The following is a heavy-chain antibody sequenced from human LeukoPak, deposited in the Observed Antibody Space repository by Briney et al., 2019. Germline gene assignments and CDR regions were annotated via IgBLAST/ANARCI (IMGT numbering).Heavy chain of an antibody. CDR1: GGSFSSGGYS. J-gene: IGHJ6*02. Sequence: SQTLSLTCVVSGGSFSSGGYSWSWIRQPPGKGLEWIGYIYHSGSTYYNPSLESRVTMSLDKSKNQFSLRLTSVTAADTAVYYCAGERNGMDVWGQGTTVTVSS. V-gene: IGHV4-30-2*01. CDR2: IYHSGST. CDR3: AGERNGMDV.